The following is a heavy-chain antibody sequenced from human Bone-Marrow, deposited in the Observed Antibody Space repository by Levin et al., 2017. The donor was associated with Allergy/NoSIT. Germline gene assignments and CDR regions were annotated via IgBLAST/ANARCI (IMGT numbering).Heavy chain of an antibody. CDR3: AKDLGPYYYDSSGYFPYYYYYYGMDV. CDR1: GFTFSSYA. V-gene: IGHV3-23*01. Sequence: GGSLRLSCAASGFTFSSYAMSWVRQAPGKGLEWVSAISGSGGSTYYADSVKGRFTISRDNSKNTLYLQMNSLRAEDTAVYYCAKDLGPYYYDSSGYFPYYYYYYGMDVWGQGTTVTVSS. D-gene: IGHD3-22*01. CDR2: ISGSGGST. J-gene: IGHJ6*02.